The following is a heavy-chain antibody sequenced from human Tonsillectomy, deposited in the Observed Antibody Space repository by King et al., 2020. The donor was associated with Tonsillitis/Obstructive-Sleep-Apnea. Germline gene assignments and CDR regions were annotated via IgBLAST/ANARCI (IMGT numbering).Heavy chain of an antibody. Sequence: QLVQSGAEVKRPGSSVKVSCKTSGGTFSSYAITWVRQAPGQGLEWMGGIIPIFGTANYAQKIQGRVTITADESTSTAYMELSSLRSEDTAVYYCARDLGVDNDYGDYGPSTYYFYFMDVWGTGTTVTVSS. D-gene: IGHD4-17*01. J-gene: IGHJ6*03. V-gene: IGHV1-69*01. CDR1: GGTFSSYA. CDR3: ARDLGVDNDYGDYGPSTYYFYFMDV. CDR2: IIPIFGTA.